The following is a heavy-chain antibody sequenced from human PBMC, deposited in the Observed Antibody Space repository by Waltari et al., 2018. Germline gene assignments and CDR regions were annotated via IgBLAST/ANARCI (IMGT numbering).Heavy chain of an antibody. CDR2: IHSSGST. J-gene: IGHJ4*02. Sequence: QLQLQDSGPGLVKPSETLSPTCTVSRDSISPTRHFWGWIRHAPGKGLEWVGFIHSSGSTYYNPSLKSRVTLSVETSKNQFSLRLTSVTAADTAVYYCARPANFYYDRGGYDYWGQGTLVTVSS. D-gene: IGHD3-22*01. CDR3: ARPANFYYDRGGYDY. CDR1: RDSISPTRHF. V-gene: IGHV4-39*01.